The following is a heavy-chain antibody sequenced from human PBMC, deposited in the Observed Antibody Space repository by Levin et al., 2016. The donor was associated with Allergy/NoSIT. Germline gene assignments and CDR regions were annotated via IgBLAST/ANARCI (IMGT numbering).Heavy chain of an antibody. V-gene: IGHV3-23*01. J-gene: IGHJ5*02. D-gene: IGHD2-21*02. Sequence: GESLKISCAASGFTFSSYAMSWVRQAPGKGLEWVSAISGSGGSTYYADSVKGRFTISRDNSKNTLYLQMNSLRAEDTAVYYCAKRVVTAAYNWFDPWGQGTLVTVSS. CDR2: ISGSGGST. CDR3: AKRVVTAAYNWFDP. CDR1: GFTFSSYA.